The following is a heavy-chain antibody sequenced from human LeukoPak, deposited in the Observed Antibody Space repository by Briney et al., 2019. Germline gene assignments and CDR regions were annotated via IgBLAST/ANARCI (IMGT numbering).Heavy chain of an antibody. CDR2: IYYSGNT. CDR1: AGSTTNYY. J-gene: IGHJ4*02. V-gene: IGHV4-59*01. CDR3: ARGPTRYYFDY. Sequence: SETLSLTCTVSAGSTTNYYWSWIRQPPGKGLEWIGYIYYSGNTNCNPSLKSRVTISVDTSNNQCSLHLSAVTAADTAVYYCARGPTRYYFDYWGQGTLVTVSS.